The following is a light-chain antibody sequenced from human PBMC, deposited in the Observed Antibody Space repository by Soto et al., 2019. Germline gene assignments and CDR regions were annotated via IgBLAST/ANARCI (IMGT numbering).Light chain of an antibody. Sequence: EIVLTQSPATLSVSPGERATLSCRASQGVSSNLARYQQKPGQCPRLLIYGASTRATGIPAMFSGSGSGTEFTLNISSLQPEDFALYYCQQYNNWPPRGTFGQGTKV. CDR1: QGVSSN. CDR2: GAS. V-gene: IGKV3-15*01. J-gene: IGKJ1*01. CDR3: QQYNNWPPRGT.